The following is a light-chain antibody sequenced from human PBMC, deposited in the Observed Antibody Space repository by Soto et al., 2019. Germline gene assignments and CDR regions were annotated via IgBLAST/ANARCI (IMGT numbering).Light chain of an antibody. Sequence: SVLTQPASVSGSPGQSITIPCTGTSSDVGAYNHVSWYQQHPGKAPKLIIYEVNIRPSGVSNRFSGSKSGNTASLTISGLQADDEADYYCSSYTRSSTYVFGTGTKVTVL. V-gene: IGLV2-14*01. CDR1: SSDVGAYNH. J-gene: IGLJ1*01. CDR3: SSYTRSSTYV. CDR2: EVN.